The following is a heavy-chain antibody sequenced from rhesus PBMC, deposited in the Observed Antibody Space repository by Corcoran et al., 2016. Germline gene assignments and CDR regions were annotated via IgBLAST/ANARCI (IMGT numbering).Heavy chain of an antibody. CDR1: GFSISTGGMG. CDR2: IYWDDDK. J-gene: IGHJ4*01. V-gene: IGHV2-174*01. D-gene: IGHD4-29*01. CDR3: ARRQPTVAFDY. Sequence: QVTLKESGPALVKPTQTLTLTCTFSGFSISTGGMGVVCIRQPPGKALEWLALIYWDDDKYYNPSLRSRLTISKDTATSQVVFTMTNMDPVDTATYFCARRQPTVAFDYWGQGVLVTVSS.